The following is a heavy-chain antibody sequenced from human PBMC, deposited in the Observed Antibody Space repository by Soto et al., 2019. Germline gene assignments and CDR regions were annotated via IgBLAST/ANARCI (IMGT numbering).Heavy chain of an antibody. V-gene: IGHV3-64*02. J-gene: IGHJ4*02. D-gene: IGHD3-3*01. CDR2: ISSNGGST. CDR3: ARSYYDFWTMGY. CDR1: GFTFSSYA. Sequence: GGSLRLSCAASGFTFSSYAMHWVRQAPGKGLEYVSAISSNGGSTYYADSVKGRFTISRDNSKNTLYLQMGSLRAEDMAVYYCARSYYDFWTMGYWGQGTLVTVSS.